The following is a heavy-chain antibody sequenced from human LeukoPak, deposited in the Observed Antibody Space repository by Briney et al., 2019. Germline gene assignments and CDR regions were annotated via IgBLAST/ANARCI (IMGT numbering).Heavy chain of an antibody. CDR3: ARDYSGGSCYLY. CDR1: GFTFSSYW. Sequence: PGGSLRLSCAASGFTFSSYWMSWIRQAPGKGLEWVSYIGSSGSTIYYADSVKGRFTISRDNAKNSLYLQMNSLRAEDTAVYYCARDYSGGSCYLYWGQGTLVTVSS. J-gene: IGHJ4*02. V-gene: IGHV3-11*04. D-gene: IGHD2-15*01. CDR2: IGSSGSTI.